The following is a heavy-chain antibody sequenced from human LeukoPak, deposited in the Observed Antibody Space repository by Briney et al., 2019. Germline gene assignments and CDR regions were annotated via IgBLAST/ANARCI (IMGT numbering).Heavy chain of an antibody. V-gene: IGHV4-59*08. CDR1: GGSISSYY. Sequence: SETLSLTCTVSGGSISSYYWSWIRQPPGKGLEWIGYIYYSGNTNHNPSLKSRVTISLDTSKNQFSLKLSSVTAADTAVYYCARRTKYSRYDYWGQGNLVTVSS. J-gene: IGHJ4*02. D-gene: IGHD6-6*01. CDR3: ARRTKYSRYDY. CDR2: IYYSGNT.